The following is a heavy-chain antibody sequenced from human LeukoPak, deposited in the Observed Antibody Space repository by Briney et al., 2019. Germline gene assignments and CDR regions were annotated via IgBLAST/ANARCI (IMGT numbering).Heavy chain of an antibody. CDR3: ARFVYRGVPAARGGDY. Sequence: PSETLSLTCAVYGGSFSGYYWSWIRQPPGKGPEWIGEINHSGSTNYNPSLKSRVTISVDTSKNQFPLKLSSVTAADTAVYYCARFVYRGVPAARGGDYWGQGTLVTVSS. V-gene: IGHV4-34*01. D-gene: IGHD2-2*01. CDR2: INHSGST. J-gene: IGHJ4*02. CDR1: GGSFSGYY.